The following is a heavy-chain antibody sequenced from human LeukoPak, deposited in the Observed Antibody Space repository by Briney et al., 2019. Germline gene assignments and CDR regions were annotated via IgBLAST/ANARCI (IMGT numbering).Heavy chain of an antibody. D-gene: IGHD4-17*01. CDR1: GYTFTSYG. CDR2: IIPILGIA. Sequence: SVKVSCKASGYTFTSYGISWVRQAPGQGLEWMGRIIPILGIANYAQKFRGRVTITADKSTSTAYMELSSLRSEDTAVYYCARDTVTTGIDYWGQGTLVTVSS. J-gene: IGHJ4*02. CDR3: ARDTVTTGIDY. V-gene: IGHV1-69*04.